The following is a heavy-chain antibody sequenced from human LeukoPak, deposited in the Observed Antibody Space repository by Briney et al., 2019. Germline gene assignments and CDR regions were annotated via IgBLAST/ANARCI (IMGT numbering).Heavy chain of an antibody. CDR2: INPSGGST. V-gene: IGHV1-46*01. Sequence: ASVKVSCKASGYTFTSYYMHWVRQAPGQGLEWMGIINPSGGSTSYAQKFQGRVTMTRDMSTSTVYMELSSLRSEDTAVYYCARDRGSIPIMDVWGKGTTVTVSS. D-gene: IGHD3-10*01. J-gene: IGHJ6*03. CDR1: GYTFTSYY. CDR3: ARDRGSIPIMDV.